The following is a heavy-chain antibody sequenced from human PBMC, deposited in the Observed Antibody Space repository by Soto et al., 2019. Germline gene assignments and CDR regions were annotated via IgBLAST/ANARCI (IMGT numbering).Heavy chain of an antibody. CDR3: AREREEWPGPFYYYYGMDV. CDR1: GGTFSSYA. V-gene: IGHV1-69*12. Sequence: QVQLVQSGAEVKKPGSSVKVSCKASGGTFSSYAISWVRQAPGQGLERMGGIIPIFGTANYAQKFQGRVTITADEATSTVYMELSSLRSEDKAVYYCAREREEWPGPFYYYYGMDVWGQGTTVNVSS. CDR2: IIPIFGTA. D-gene: IGHD3-3*01. J-gene: IGHJ6*02.